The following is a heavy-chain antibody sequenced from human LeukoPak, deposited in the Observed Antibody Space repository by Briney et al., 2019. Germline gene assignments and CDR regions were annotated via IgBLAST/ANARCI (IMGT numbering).Heavy chain of an antibody. Sequence: GGSLRLSCAASGFTFSSYAMSWVRQAPGKGLEWVSSISGSSSYIYYADSVKGRFTISRHNAKNSLYLQMNSLRAEDTAVYYCARVPAGVIGMKDAFDIWGQGTMVTVSS. D-gene: IGHD3-16*02. V-gene: IGHV3-21*01. CDR2: ISGSSSYI. J-gene: IGHJ3*02. CDR3: ARVPAGVIGMKDAFDI. CDR1: GFTFSSYA.